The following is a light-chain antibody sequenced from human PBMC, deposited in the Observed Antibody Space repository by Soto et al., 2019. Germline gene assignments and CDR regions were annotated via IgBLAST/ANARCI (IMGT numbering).Light chain of an antibody. V-gene: IGLV2-14*01. CDR1: SIDVGGYNF. CDR3: SSYTSTNTYV. CDR2: DVS. J-gene: IGLJ1*01. Sequence: QSVLTQPASVSGSPGQSITISCTGTSIDVGGYNFVSWYQQHPGKAPQLMIYDVSERPSGVSYRFSGSKSGNTASLTISGLQAEDEADYYCSSYTSTNTYVFGTGTKVPVL.